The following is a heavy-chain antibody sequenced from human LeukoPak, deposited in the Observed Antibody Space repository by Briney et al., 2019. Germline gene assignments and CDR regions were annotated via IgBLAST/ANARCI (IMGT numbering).Heavy chain of an antibody. CDR2: ISVYNGNT. CDR1: GYTFNNYG. CDR3: ARPDYGGIQGAFDI. Sequence: ASVKVSCKASGYTFNNYGITWVRQAPGQGLEWMGWISVYNGNTNYAQKLQGRVTMTTDTSTSTAYMELRSLRSDDTAVYYCARPDYGGIQGAFDIWGQGTMVTVSS. V-gene: IGHV1-18*01. D-gene: IGHD4-23*01. J-gene: IGHJ3*02.